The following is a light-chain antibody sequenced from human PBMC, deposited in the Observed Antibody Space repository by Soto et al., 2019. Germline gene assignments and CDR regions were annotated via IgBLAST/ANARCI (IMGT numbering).Light chain of an antibody. V-gene: IGKV3-20*01. Sequence: EIVLTQSAGTLSLSPGERATLSCRASQSLTDGFLAWYQQKHGQALRLLIYGTSNRATGIPDRFSGGGSGTDFTLTISRLEPEDIAVYYCQQYGTAPFTFGQGTKVEIK. CDR3: QQYGTAPFT. CDR2: GTS. J-gene: IGKJ2*01. CDR1: QSLTDGF.